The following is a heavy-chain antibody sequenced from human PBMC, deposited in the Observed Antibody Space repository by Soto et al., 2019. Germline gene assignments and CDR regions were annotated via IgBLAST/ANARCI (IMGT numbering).Heavy chain of an antibody. Sequence: SVKVSCNASGYTFTSYDISWVRQAPGQGLEWMGWISAYNGNTNYAQKLQGRVTMTTDTSTSTAYMELRSLRSDDTAVYYCARVGAAAGPPDYWGQGTLVTVSS. CDR2: ISAYNGNT. D-gene: IGHD6-13*01. V-gene: IGHV1-18*04. CDR3: ARVGAAAGPPDY. J-gene: IGHJ4*02. CDR1: GYTFTSYD.